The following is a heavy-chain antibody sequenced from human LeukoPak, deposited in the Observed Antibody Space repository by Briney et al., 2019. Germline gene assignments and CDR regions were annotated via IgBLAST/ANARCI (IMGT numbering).Heavy chain of an antibody. CDR2: IDPRSGYT. V-gene: IGHV1-46*02. D-gene: IGHD2-15*01. CDR1: GYTFNSYS. Sequence: ASVTVSYKASGYTFNSYSIHWVRQAPGQGLEWVGMIDPRSGYTSYAQKVQGRVTMTRDMSTTTVNMELSRLRSEDTAVYYCAREVGGVVVVPGASPYYFDYWGQGTLVTVSS. CDR3: AREVGGVVVVPGASPYYFDY. J-gene: IGHJ4*02.